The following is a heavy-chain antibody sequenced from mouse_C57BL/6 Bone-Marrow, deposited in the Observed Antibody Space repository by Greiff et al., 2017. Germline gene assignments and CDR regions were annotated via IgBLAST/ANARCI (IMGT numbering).Heavy chain of an antibody. V-gene: IGHV14-4*01. CDR2: IDPENGDT. CDR3: TTGYSNSYAMDY. D-gene: IGHD2-5*01. Sequence: VQLQQSGAELVRPGASVKLSCTASGFNIKDDYMHWVNQRPEQGLEWIGWIDPENGDTEYASKFQGKATITADTSSNTAYLQLSSLTSEDTAVYYCTTGYSNSYAMDYWGQGTSVTVAS. J-gene: IGHJ4*01. CDR1: GFNIKDDY.